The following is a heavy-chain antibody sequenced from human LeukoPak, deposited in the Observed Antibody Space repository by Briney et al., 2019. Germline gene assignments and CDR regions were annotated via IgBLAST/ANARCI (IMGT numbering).Heavy chain of an antibody. J-gene: IGHJ3*02. CDR3: AKDMTAQYYYDSSGYRRVGAFDI. V-gene: IGHV3-30-3*01. Sequence: GGSLRLSCAASGFTFSSYAMHWVRQAPGKGLEWVAVISYDGSNKYYADSVKGRFTISRDNSKNTLYLQMNSLRAEDTALYYCAKDMTAQYYYDSSGYRRVGAFDIWGQGTMVTVSS. CDR1: GFTFSSYA. CDR2: ISYDGSNK. D-gene: IGHD3-22*01.